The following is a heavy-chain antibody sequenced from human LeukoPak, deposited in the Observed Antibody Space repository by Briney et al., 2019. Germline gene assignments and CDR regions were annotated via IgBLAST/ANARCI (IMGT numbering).Heavy chain of an antibody. D-gene: IGHD3-22*01. V-gene: IGHV3-30-3*01. J-gene: IGHJ6*02. CDR1: GFTFSSYA. Sequence: GGSLRLSCAATGFTFSSYAMHWVRQAPGKGLEWVAVISYDGSNKYYADSVKGRITISRDNSKNTLYLQMNSLRAEDTAVYYCARDPTEVVPSPYYYYGMDVWGQGTTVTVSS. CDR3: ARDPTEVVPSPYYYYGMDV. CDR2: ISYDGSNK.